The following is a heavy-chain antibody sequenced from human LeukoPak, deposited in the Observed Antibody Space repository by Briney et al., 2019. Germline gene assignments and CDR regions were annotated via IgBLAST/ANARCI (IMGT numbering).Heavy chain of an antibody. CDR1: GGSISSYY. D-gene: IGHD3-3*01. Sequence: NTSETLSLTCTVSGGSISSYYWSWIRQPAGKGLEWIGRIYTSGSTNYNPSLKSRVTMSVDTPKNQFSLKLSSVTAADTAVYYCARDLSGIDYDFWSGYPFDPWGQGTLVTVSS. CDR3: ARDLSGIDYDFWSGYPFDP. V-gene: IGHV4-4*07. CDR2: IYTSGST. J-gene: IGHJ5*02.